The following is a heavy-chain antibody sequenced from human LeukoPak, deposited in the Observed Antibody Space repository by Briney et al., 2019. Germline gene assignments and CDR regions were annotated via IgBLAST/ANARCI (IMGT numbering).Heavy chain of an antibody. Sequence: SETLSLTCIVSGGSISSSSHNWGWIRQPPGKGLEWIGSIYYSGTTYYNPSLKSRLTISVDTSKNQFSLKLSSVTAVDTAVYYCARRPLDYFASGSYWNYWGQGTLVTVSS. CDR2: IYYSGTT. D-gene: IGHD3-10*01. J-gene: IGHJ4*02. CDR1: GGSISSSSHN. V-gene: IGHV4-39*01. CDR3: ARRPLDYFASGSYWNY.